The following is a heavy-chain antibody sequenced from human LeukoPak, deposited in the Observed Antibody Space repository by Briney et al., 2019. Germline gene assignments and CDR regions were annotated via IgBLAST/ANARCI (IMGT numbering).Heavy chain of an antibody. D-gene: IGHD3-16*01. CDR2: INDSGST. J-gene: IGHJ4*02. Sequence: PSETLSLTCTVSGGSISSYYWSWIRQPPGKGLEWIGYINDSGSTNYNASLKSRVTISVDTSKNQFSLKLSSVTAADTAVYFCARWGSGTSPFDDWGQGTLVTVSS. V-gene: IGHV4-59*12. CDR3: ARWGSGTSPFDD. CDR1: GGSISSYY.